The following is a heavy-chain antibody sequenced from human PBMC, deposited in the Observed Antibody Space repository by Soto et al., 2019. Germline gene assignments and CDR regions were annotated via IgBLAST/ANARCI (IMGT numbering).Heavy chain of an antibody. D-gene: IGHD1-26*01. CDR2: STPFSGDV. V-gene: IGHV1-45*02. Sequence: QMQLVQSGAEVKKTGSSVTVSCKALGNTFTYRYLHWVRQAPGQAPEWMGWSTPFSGDVHYAQKFQEPVTITRDRSINTAYMQMSSLRSEDTAMYFCAGGGAGSGPFTWELPDHWGQGTLVTVSS. CDR1: GNTFTYRY. J-gene: IGHJ4*02. CDR3: AGGGAGSGPFTWELPDH.